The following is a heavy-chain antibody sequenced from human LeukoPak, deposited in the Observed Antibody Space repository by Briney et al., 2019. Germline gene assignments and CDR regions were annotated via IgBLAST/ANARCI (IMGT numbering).Heavy chain of an antibody. Sequence: GGSLRLSCTASGFTFSSYDMHWVRQAPGKGLEWVAVIWYDRSNNYYADSVKGRLTISRDNSKNTLYQQMNSLRVEDTAVYYCARDAGHWFDPWGQGTLVTVSS. J-gene: IGHJ5*02. V-gene: IGHV3-33*01. CDR1: GFTFSSYD. CDR3: ARDAGHWFDP. CDR2: IWYDRSNN.